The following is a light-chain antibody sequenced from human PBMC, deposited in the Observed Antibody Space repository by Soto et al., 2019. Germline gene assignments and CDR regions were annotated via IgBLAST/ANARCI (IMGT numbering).Light chain of an antibody. CDR1: QSISSN. V-gene: IGKV3-15*01. CDR2: GAS. Sequence: EIVMTQSPATLSVSPGERATLACRAGQSISSNLAWYQQKPGQAPRLLIYGASTWATGIPARFSGSGSGTDFTLTISSLQSEDFAVYYCQQYNNWPLTFGGGNKVEIK. CDR3: QQYNNWPLT. J-gene: IGKJ4*01.